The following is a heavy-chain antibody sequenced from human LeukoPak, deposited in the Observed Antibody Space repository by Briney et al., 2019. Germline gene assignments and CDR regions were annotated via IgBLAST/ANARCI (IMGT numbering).Heavy chain of an antibody. Sequence: TSETLSLTCTVSGGSISSGGYYWSWIRQHPGKGLEWIGYIYYSGSTYYNPSLKSRVTISVDTSKNQFSLKLSSVTAADTAVYYCARVVGHTYGDLYYFDYWGQGTLVTVSS. J-gene: IGHJ4*02. CDR2: IYYSGST. V-gene: IGHV4-31*03. CDR1: GGSISSGGYY. D-gene: IGHD4-17*01. CDR3: ARVVGHTYGDLYYFDY.